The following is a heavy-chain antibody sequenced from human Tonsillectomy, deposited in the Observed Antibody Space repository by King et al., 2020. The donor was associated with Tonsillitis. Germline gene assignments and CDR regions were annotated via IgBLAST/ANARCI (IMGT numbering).Heavy chain of an antibody. D-gene: IGHD3-22*01. Sequence: QVQLQESGPGLVKPSETLSLTCTVSGGSISSYYWNWIRQPPGKGLEWIGYISYSGSTKYNPSLKSRVAISVDTSKNQFSLKLSSVTAADTAVYYCARLSISYDSNHAFDIWGQGTMVTVSA. CDR2: ISYSGST. CDR3: ARLSISYDSNHAFDI. J-gene: IGHJ3*02. CDR1: GGSISSYY. V-gene: IGHV4-59*08.